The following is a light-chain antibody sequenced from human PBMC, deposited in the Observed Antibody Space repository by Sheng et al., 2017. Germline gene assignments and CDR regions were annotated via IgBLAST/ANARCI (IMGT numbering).Light chain of an antibody. Sequence: DIYVAQSPSSLSAFVGDSVTITCRAGDSVGTYVNWYQQRPGKPPKLLIFAASTLETGVPSRFRGSGSGREFSLTISSLQPDDFATYHCQQTFRTTWAFGQGTKVEMK. V-gene: IGKV1-39*01. J-gene: IGKJ1*01. CDR2: AAS. CDR1: DSVGTY. CDR3: QQTFRTTWA.